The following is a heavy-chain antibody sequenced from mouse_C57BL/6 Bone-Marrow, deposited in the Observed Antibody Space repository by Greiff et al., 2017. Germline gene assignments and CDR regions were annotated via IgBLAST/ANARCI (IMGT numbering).Heavy chain of an antibody. CDR3: ATTGCFAY. Sequence: EVNVVESGGGLVQPGGSLSLSCAASGFTFTDYYMSWVRQPPGKALEWLGFIRNKANGYTTEYSASVKGRFTISRDNSQSILYLQMNALRAEDSATYYCATTGCFAYWGQGTLVTVSA. D-gene: IGHD2-12*01. V-gene: IGHV7-3*01. CDR1: GFTFTDYY. CDR2: IRNKANGYTT. J-gene: IGHJ3*01.